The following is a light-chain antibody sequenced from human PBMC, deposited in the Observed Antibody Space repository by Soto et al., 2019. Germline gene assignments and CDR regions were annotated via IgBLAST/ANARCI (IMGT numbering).Light chain of an antibody. CDR1: QSVSSSY. J-gene: IGKJ1*01. CDR3: QQYGSSAPTT. CDR2: GAS. V-gene: IGKV3-20*01. Sequence: EIVLTQSPGTLALSPGERATRSCRASQSVSSSYLAWYQQKPGQAPRLLIYGASSRATGIPDRFSGSGSGTDFTLTISRLEPEDFAVYYCQQYGSSAPTTFGQGTTVDIK.